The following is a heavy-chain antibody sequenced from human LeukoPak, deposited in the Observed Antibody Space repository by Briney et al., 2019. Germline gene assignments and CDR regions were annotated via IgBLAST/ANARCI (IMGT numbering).Heavy chain of an antibody. J-gene: IGHJ4*02. D-gene: IGHD3-3*01. CDR2: IYYSGST. V-gene: IGHV4-39*01. CDR3: ASLYYDFWSGYFDY. CDR1: GGSISSSSYY. Sequence: SSETLSLTCTVSGGSISSSSYYWGWIRQPPGKGLEWIGSIYYSGSTYYNPSLKSRVTISVDTSKNQFSLKLSSVTAADTAVYYCASLYYDFWSGYFDYWGQGTLVTVSS.